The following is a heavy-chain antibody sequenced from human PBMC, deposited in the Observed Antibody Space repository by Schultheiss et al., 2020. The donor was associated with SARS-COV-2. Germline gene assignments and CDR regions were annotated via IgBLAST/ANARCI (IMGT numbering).Heavy chain of an antibody. Sequence: GGSLRLSCAASGFTVSSNYMSWVRQAPGKGLEWVSVIYSGGSTYYADSVKGRFTISRDNSKNTLYLQMNSLRAEDTAVYYCARVTYYYDSSGYSVDYWGQGTLVNVSS. D-gene: IGHD3-22*01. J-gene: IGHJ4*02. CDR1: GFTVSSNY. CDR2: IYSGGST. V-gene: IGHV3-66*01. CDR3: ARVTYYYDSSGYSVDY.